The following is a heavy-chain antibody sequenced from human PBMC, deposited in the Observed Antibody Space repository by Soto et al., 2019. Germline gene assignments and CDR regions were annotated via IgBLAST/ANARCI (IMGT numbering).Heavy chain of an antibody. CDR2: VSGSGDST. CDR3: AKARFLEWLFGDYFDY. J-gene: IGHJ4*02. CDR1: GFTFSSYA. V-gene: IGHV3-23*01. Sequence: GGSLRLCCAASGFTFSSYAMSWVRQAPGKGLEWISGVSGSGDSTHYADSVKGRFTTSRDNSKNTLYLQMNSLRAEDTAVYYCAKARFLEWLFGDYFDYWGQGTLVTVSS. D-gene: IGHD3-3*01.